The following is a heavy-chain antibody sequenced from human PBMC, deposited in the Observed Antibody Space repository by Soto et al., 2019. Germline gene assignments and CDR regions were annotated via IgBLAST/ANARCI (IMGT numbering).Heavy chain of an antibody. CDR3: AIGLVAVAGTDSYYFDY. D-gene: IGHD6-19*01. CDR1: GDSVSSNGGA. V-gene: IGHV6-1*01. Sequence: SQTLSLTCAIAGDSVSSNGGAWNWIRQSPARGLEGLGRTYYRYKWYNDYAVSVKSRITINPDTSKNQFSLQLNSVTPEDTAVYYCAIGLVAVAGTDSYYFDYWGQGTLVTVSS. J-gene: IGHJ4*02. CDR2: TYYRYKWYN.